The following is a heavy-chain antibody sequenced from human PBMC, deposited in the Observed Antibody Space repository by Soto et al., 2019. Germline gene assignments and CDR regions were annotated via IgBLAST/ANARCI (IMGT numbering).Heavy chain of an antibody. D-gene: IGHD3-10*01. V-gene: IGHV4-59*01. J-gene: IGHJ6*02. Sequence: PSETLSLTCTVSGGSISSYYWSWIRQPPGKGLEWIGYIYYSGSTNYNPSLKSRVTISVDTSKNQFSLKLSSVTAADTAVYYCARENYYGSGSSYYYYYGVDVWGQGTSVTVSS. CDR3: ARENYYGSGSSYYYYYGVDV. CDR1: GGSISSYY. CDR2: IYYSGST.